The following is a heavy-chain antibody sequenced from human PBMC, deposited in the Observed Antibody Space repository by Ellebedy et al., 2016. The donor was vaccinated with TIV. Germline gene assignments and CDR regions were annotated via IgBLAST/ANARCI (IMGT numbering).Heavy chain of an antibody. J-gene: IGHJ3*02. V-gene: IGHV3-13*01. CDR1: GFTFSSYD. D-gene: IGHD3-10*01. CDR2: IGIAGDT. CDR3: ARMGVRGVIITHAFDI. Sequence: GGSLRLSCTASGFTFSSYDMHWVRQATGKGLEWVSLIGIAGDTYYPGSVKGRFTISRDNAKSSLYLQMNSLRDEDTAVYYCARMGVRGVIITHAFDIWGQGTMVTVSS.